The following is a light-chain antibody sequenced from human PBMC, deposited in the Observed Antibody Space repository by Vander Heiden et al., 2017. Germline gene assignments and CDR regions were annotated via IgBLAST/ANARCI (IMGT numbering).Light chain of an antibody. CDR2: RDN. V-gene: IGLV1-47*01. Sequence: QSVLTQPLSTFGTPGQRVTFSCSGSTTTTENNYVYWYQKFPGTAPKIVIDRDNQRPSGISDRFSGSKSGTSASLAISGLRSEDKADYYCATWDDSLSSWVFGGGTGLTVL. J-gene: IGLJ3*02. CDR3: ATWDDSLSSWV. CDR1: TTTTENNY.